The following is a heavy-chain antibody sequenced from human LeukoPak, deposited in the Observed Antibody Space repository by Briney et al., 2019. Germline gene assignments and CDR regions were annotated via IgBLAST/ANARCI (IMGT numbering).Heavy chain of an antibody. CDR3: ARGPLYGSGNYPGNY. Sequence: GASVKVSCKASGYTFTGYYMHWVRQAPGQGLEWMGWINPNSGGTNYAQKFQGRVTMTRDTSISTAYMELSRLRSDDTAVYYCARGPLYGSGNYPGNYWGQGTLVTVSS. V-gene: IGHV1-2*02. D-gene: IGHD3-10*01. CDR2: INPNSGGT. J-gene: IGHJ4*02. CDR1: GYTFTGYY.